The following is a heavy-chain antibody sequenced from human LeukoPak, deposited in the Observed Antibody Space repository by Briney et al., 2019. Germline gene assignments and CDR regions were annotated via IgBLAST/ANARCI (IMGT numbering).Heavy chain of an antibody. Sequence: ASVKVSCKASGYTFTSYYMHWVRQAPGQGLEWMGIINPSGGSTSYAQKFQGRVTMTRDTSTSTVYMELSSLRSEDTAVYYCAREGLDRIVGAPGLDYWGQGTLVTVSS. V-gene: IGHV1-46*01. CDR2: INPSGGST. J-gene: IGHJ4*02. CDR3: AREGLDRIVGAPGLDY. D-gene: IGHD1-26*01. CDR1: GYTFTSYY.